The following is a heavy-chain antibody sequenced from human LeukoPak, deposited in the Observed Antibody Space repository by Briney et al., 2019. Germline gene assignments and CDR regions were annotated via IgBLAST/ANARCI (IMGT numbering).Heavy chain of an antibody. V-gene: IGHV3-21*01. CDR3: AREYSSGWYYPGGFDY. CDR1: GFTFSRYS. D-gene: IGHD6-19*01. Sequence: GGSLRLSCAASGFTFSRYSMNWVRQAPGKGLEWVSSISSSGDYTYYADSAKGRFTISRDNAKNSLYLQMNSLRAEDTAVYYCAREYSSGWYYPGGFDYWGLGTLVTVSS. CDR2: ISSSGDYT. J-gene: IGHJ4*02.